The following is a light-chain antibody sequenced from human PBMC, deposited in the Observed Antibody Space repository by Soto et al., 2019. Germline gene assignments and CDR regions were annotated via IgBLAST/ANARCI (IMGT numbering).Light chain of an antibody. CDR1: GSNIGAGYD. Sequence: QAVVTQPPSVSGAPGQRVTISCTGSGSNIGAGYDVHWYQQLPGTAPKLLIYANGNRPSGVPDRFSGSKSGTSASLAITGLQAEDEAHYYCQSYDRSLSGYVLGTXTXLTVL. J-gene: IGLJ1*01. CDR3: QSYDRSLSGYV. V-gene: IGLV1-40*01. CDR2: ANG.